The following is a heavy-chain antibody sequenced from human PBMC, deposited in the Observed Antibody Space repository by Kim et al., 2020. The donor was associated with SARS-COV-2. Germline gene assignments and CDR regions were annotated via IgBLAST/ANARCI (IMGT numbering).Heavy chain of an antibody. CDR3: AKEGRGSNWYGYYFDY. J-gene: IGHJ4*02. V-gene: IGHV3-30*18. D-gene: IGHD6-13*01. CDR2: LSYDGNNT. Sequence: GGSLRLSCVASGFTLSNYGMSWVRQAPGKGLEWVAALSYDGNNTYYADSVKGRFTISRDNSKNTLYLQMNSLRAEDTAVYYCAKEGRGSNWYGYYFDYWGQGTLVSVSS. CDR1: GFTLSNYG.